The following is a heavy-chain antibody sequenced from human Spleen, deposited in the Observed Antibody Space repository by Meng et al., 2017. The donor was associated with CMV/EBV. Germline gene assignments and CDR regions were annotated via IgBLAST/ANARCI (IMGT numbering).Heavy chain of an antibody. CDR2: INHRGST. CDR1: GTSFSDYS. J-gene: IGHJ4*02. V-gene: IGHV4-34*01. D-gene: IGHD2-21*01. Sequence: SETLSLTCAVYGTSFSDYSWTWIRHSPRKGLEWIGQINHRGSTNFNPSLMGRVTMSVDSSKEQISLRLTSVTAADTAVYYCAGEIDIWGQGTAVTVSS. CDR3: AGEIDI.